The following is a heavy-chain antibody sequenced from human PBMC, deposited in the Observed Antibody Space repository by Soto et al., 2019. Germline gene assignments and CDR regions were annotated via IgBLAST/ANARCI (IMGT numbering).Heavy chain of an antibody. V-gene: IGHV4-4*02. J-gene: IGHJ5*01. Sequence: PSETLSLTCVVSDGSISTYDWWTWFRQPPGKGLEWIGKMFHSGGADYSPSLKSRVTISADSSKNHFSLRLTAVTAADTAVYYCATGYFVSIFEYWGPVTQVTVSP. CDR1: DGSISTYDW. CDR3: ATGYFVSIFEY. CDR2: MFHSGGA. D-gene: IGHD3-22*01.